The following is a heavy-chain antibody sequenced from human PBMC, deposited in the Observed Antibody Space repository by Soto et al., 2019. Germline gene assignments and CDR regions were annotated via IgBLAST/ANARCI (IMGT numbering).Heavy chain of an antibody. CDR1: GYSFTSYW. CDR2: IDPSDSYT. D-gene: IGHD6-6*01. Sequence: GESLKISCKGSGYSFTSYWISWVRQMPGKGLEWMGRIDPSDSYTNYSPSFQGHVTTSADKSISTAYLQWSSLKASDTAMYYCARQGIAARPPHYYYGMDVWGQGTTVTVSS. J-gene: IGHJ6*02. CDR3: ARQGIAARPPHYYYGMDV. V-gene: IGHV5-10-1*01.